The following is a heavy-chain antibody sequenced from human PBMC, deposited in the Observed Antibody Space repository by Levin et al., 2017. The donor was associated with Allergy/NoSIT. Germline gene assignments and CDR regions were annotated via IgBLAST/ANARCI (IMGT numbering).Heavy chain of an antibody. CDR3: ARGAAVAGGDFDY. CDR2: INHSGST. D-gene: IGHD6-19*01. J-gene: IGHJ4*02. V-gene: IGHV4-34*01. Sequence: SETLSLTCAVYGGSFSGYYWSWIRQPPGKGLEWIGEINHSGSTNYNPSLKSRVTISVDTSKNQFSLKLSSVTAADTAVYYCARGAAVAGGDFDYWGQGTLVTVSS. CDR1: GGSFSGYY.